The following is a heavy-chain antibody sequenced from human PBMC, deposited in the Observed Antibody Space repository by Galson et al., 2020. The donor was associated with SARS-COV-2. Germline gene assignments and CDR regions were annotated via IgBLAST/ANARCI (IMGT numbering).Heavy chain of an antibody. CDR2: IYYSGCT. Sequence: SETLSLTCTVSGGSISSSSYYWGWIRQPPGKGLEWIGSIYYSGCTYYNPSLKSRVTIPVDTSKNQFSLKLSSVTAADTAVYYCARVSDYYDSSGYYVAREYYFDYWGQGTLVTVSS. J-gene: IGHJ4*02. CDR1: GGSISSSSYY. CDR3: ARVSDYYDSSGYYVAREYYFDY. V-gene: IGHV4-39*01. D-gene: IGHD3-22*01.